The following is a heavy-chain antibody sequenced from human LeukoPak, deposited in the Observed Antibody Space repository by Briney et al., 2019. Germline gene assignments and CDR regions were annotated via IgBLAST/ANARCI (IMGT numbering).Heavy chain of an antibody. CDR2: MNPNSGNT. CDR1: GYTFTSYD. J-gene: IGHJ5*02. D-gene: IGHD2-15*01. V-gene: IGHV1-8*01. CDR3: ARGTWDCSGGSCYSDWFDP. Sequence: ASVKVSCKASGYTFTSYDINWVRQATGQGLEWMGWMNPNSGNTGYAQKFQGRVTMTRNTSISTAYMELSSLRSEDTAVYYCARGTWDCSGGSCYSDWFDPWGQGTLVTVSS.